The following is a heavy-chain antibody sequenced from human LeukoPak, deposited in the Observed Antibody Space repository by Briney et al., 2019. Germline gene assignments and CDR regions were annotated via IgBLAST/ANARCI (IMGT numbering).Heavy chain of an antibody. CDR3: AKARRITMIVVVIKGGLDY. D-gene: IGHD3-22*01. CDR2: ISGSGGGT. V-gene: IGHV3-23*01. J-gene: IGHJ4*02. CDR1: GFTFSSYA. Sequence: PGGSLRLSCAASGFTFSSYAMSWVRQAPGKGLEWVSAISGSGGGTYYADSVKGRFTISRDNSKNTLYLQMNSLRAEDTAVYYCAKARRITMIVVVIKGGLDYWGQGTLVTVSS.